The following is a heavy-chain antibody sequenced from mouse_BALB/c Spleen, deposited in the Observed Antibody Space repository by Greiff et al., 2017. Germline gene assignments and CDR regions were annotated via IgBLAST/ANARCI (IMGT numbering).Heavy chain of an antibody. J-gene: IGHJ2*01. Sequence: VQLQQSGAELVKPGAPVKLSCKASGYTFTSYWMNWVKQRPGRGLEWIGRIDPSDSETHYNQKFKDKATLTVDKSSSTAYIQLSSLTSEDSAVYYCARYYYGSSFDYWGQGTTLTVSS. D-gene: IGHD1-1*01. CDR2: IDPSDSET. CDR1: GYTFTSYW. CDR3: ARYYYGSSFDY. V-gene: IGHV1-69*02.